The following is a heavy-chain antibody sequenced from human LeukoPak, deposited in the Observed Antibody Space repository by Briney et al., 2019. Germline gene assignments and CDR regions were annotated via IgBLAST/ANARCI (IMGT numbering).Heavy chain of an antibody. CDR2: IYSGGST. J-gene: IGHJ6*03. D-gene: IGHD2-15*01. CDR3: ARRPPYCSAPTCRMDYYYYMDV. Sequence: GGSLRLSRAASGFTVSSSYMSWVRQAPGKGLEWVSVIYSGGSTYYADSLKGRFTISRDNSKNPLYLQMNSLRAEDTAVYYCARRPPYCSAPTCRMDYYYYMDVWGKGTTVTVSS. CDR1: GFTVSSSY. V-gene: IGHV3-53*01.